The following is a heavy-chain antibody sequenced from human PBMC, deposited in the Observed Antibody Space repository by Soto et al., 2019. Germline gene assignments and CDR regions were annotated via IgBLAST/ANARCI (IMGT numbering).Heavy chain of an antibody. CDR1: GGSIRSYY. CDR2: IYYSGIT. CDR3: ARGFCIGGSCYPNGNWFDP. V-gene: IGHV4-59*01. J-gene: IGHJ5*02. D-gene: IGHD2-15*01. Sequence: SETLSLTCTVSGGSIRSYYWSWIRQPPGKGLEWIGYIYYSGITNYNPSLKSRVTISVDTSKNQFSLKLNSVTAADTAVYYCARGFCIGGSCYPNGNWFDPWGQGTLVTVSS.